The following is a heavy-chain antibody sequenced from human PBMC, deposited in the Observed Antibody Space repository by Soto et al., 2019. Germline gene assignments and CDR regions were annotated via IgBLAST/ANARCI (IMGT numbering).Heavy chain of an antibody. CDR3: ADRLYASAVDAFDM. J-gene: IGHJ3*02. D-gene: IGHD2-2*01. CDR2: IYLDDEK. V-gene: IGHV2-5*02. Sequence: QITLKESGATLVKPTQTLTLTCTFSGFSLTTRGVGVGWIRQPPGKALEWLALIYLDDEKRYSRSLQTMLSITKHTSKNHVDLTVTNMSPADTCTFYWADRLYASAVDAFDMWGQGTMVYVSS. CDR1: GFSLTTRGVG.